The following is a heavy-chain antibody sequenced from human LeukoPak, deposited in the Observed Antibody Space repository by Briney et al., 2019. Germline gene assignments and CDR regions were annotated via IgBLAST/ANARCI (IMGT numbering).Heavy chain of an antibody. V-gene: IGHV1-69*06. J-gene: IGHJ4*02. CDR1: GGTFSSYA. D-gene: IGHD5-12*01. CDR2: IIPIFGTA. Sequence: ASVKVSCKASGGTFSSYAISWVRQAPGQGLEWMGGIIPIFGTANYAQKFQGRVTITADKSTSTAYMELSSLRSEDTAVYYCAREDSGYDLFDYWGQGTLVTVSS. CDR3: AREDSGYDLFDY.